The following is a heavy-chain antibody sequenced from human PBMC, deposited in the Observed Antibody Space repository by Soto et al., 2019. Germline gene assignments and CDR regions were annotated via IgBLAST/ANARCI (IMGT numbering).Heavy chain of an antibody. J-gene: IGHJ6*02. V-gene: IGHV3-30-3*01. CDR1: GFTFSHYA. Sequence: QVQLVESGGGVAQPGRSLRLSCAASGFTFSHYALHWVRQAPGKGLEWVGVILNDGSTKYYADSVKGRFTISRDNSKKALFLQMNSLRDEDTAVYYCASVGGMSAVTGGYRGYSQSCGAVWGQGSTVAVSS. CDR2: ILNDGSTK. CDR3: ASVGGMSAVTGGYRGYSQSCGAV. D-gene: IGHD1-26*01.